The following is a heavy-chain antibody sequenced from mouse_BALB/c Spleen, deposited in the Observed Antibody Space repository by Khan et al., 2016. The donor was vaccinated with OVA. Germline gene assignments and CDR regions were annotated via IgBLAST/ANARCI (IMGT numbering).Heavy chain of an antibody. Sequence: EVELVESGGDLVKPGGSLKLSCAASGFTFSSYGMSWVRPTPDKRLEWVATISIVCSYTYYPDSVKGRFTITRDNGKHTLYLQMSSLKFDDTALYYRARRATATNYDSWGRGTTLPVSS. CDR2: ISIVCSYT. CDR1: GFTFSSYG. J-gene: IGHJ2*01. D-gene: IGHD1-2*01. V-gene: IGHV5-6*01. CDR3: ARRATATNYDS.